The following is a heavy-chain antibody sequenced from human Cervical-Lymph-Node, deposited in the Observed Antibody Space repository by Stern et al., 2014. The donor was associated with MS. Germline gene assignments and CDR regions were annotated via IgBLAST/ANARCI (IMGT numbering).Heavy chain of an antibody. D-gene: IGHD1-1*01. CDR3: ARPPPRRKWDDPNYGMDV. J-gene: IGHJ6*02. Sequence: VQLVESGAEVKKPGESLKISCKGSGYTFTKNWIAWVGQMPGKGLEWMGIIYPDDSAIRYSPSFQAPVTIPPENTLRITSPQSCGLKAAAIAVYYCARPPPRRKWDDPNYGMDVWGQGTTVTVSS. CDR2: IYPDDSAI. CDR1: GYTFTKNW. V-gene: IGHV5-51*03.